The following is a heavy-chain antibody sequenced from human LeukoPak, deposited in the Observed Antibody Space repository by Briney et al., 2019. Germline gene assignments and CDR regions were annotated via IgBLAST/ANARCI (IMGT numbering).Heavy chain of an antibody. CDR2: VYYSGIT. CDR1: GGSIGSRY. CDR3: ARAWGWEGTFDI. Sequence: PSETLSLTCTASGGSIGSRYWSWIRQPPGKGLEWIGYVYYSGITSYNPSLRSRVTISIDTSKNQFSLKLNSVSTADTAVYYCARAWGWEGTFDIWGQGTMVTVPS. J-gene: IGHJ3*02. V-gene: IGHV4-59*11. D-gene: IGHD7-27*01.